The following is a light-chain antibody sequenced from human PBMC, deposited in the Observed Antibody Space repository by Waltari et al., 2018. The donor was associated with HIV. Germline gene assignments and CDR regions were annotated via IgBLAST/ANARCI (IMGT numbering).Light chain of an antibody. CDR2: EVS. Sequence: QSALTRPPSASGSPGQSVTISCTGTSSDVGGYNYVSWYQQHPGKAPQLMIYEVSQRPSGVPNRFSGSKSGNTASLTVSGLQTEDEANYYCSSYAGSNNWVFGGGTNLTVL. CDR3: SSYAGSNNWV. V-gene: IGLV2-8*01. J-gene: IGLJ3*02. CDR1: SSDVGGYNY.